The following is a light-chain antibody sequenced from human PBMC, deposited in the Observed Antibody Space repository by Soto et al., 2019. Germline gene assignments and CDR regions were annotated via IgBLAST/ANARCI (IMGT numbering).Light chain of an antibody. Sequence: QSVLTQPPSASGTPGQRVTISCSGSSSSIGSNTVNWYQQLPGTAPKLLIYGTNRRPSGVPDRFSGSKSGTSASLAISGLQSEDEADYYCAAWDDSLRGNVFGGGTKLTVL. CDR2: GTN. V-gene: IGLV1-44*01. CDR3: AAWDDSLRGNV. J-gene: IGLJ3*02. CDR1: SSSIGSNT.